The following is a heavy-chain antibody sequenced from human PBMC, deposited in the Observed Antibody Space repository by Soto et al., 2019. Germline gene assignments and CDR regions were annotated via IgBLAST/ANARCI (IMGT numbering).Heavy chain of an antibody. Sequence: EVQLVESGGGLVQPGGSLRLSCAASGFTFSSYWMSWVRQAPGKGLEWVANIKQDGSEKYYVDSVKGRFTISRDNAKNSLYLQMNSLRADDTAVYYCARFYYDSSGYLPSPYYYYYGMDVWGQGTTVTVSS. V-gene: IGHV3-7*04. CDR1: GFTFSSYW. J-gene: IGHJ6*02. D-gene: IGHD3-22*01. CDR3: ARFYYDSSGYLPSPYYYYYGMDV. CDR2: IKQDGSEK.